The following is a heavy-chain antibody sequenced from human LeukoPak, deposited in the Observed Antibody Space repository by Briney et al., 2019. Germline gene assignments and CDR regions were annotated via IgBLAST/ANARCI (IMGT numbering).Heavy chain of an antibody. D-gene: IGHD6-19*01. CDR1: GGSISSGGHY. Sequence: SETLSLTCSVSGGSISSGGHYWSWIRQHPGRGPEWIGYIYYTGSTYYNPSLKSRLTISVDTSKNQFSLKLSSVTAADTAVYYCATSRFSTAWWGFDYWGQGTLVTVSS. CDR3: ATSRFSTAWWGFDY. CDR2: IYYTGST. V-gene: IGHV4-31*03. J-gene: IGHJ4*02.